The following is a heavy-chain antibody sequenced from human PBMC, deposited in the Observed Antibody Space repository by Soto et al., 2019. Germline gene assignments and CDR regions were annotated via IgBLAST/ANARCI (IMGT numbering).Heavy chain of an antibody. Sequence: QVQLVESGGDVVQPGRSLRLSCAASGFTFSSYSVHWVRQAPGKGLEWLAVMSYDGSTKYYADSVKGRFTVSRDNSKNTLYLQMDSLRTEDTAVYYCARDAYDDPPGYFQHWGQGTLLTVSS. CDR1: GFTFSSYS. J-gene: IGHJ1*01. D-gene: IGHD3-22*01. CDR3: ARDAYDDPPGYFQH. V-gene: IGHV3-30-3*01. CDR2: MSYDGSTK.